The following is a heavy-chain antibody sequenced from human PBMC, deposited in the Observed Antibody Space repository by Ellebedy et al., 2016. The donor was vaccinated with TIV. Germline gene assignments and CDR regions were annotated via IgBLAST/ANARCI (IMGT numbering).Heavy chain of an antibody. D-gene: IGHD3-10*01. CDR3: ARDQGWAYPGSTRFDY. J-gene: IGHJ4*03. V-gene: IGHV3-7*01. Sequence: PGGSLRLSCAASGFTFSDYWMSWVRQAPGKGLEWVANIKQDGSEKWCVDSVKGRFTISRDNAKKSLYLQMSSLRAEDTAVYYCARDQGWAYPGSTRFDYWGQGTLVTVSS. CDR2: IKQDGSEK. CDR1: GFTFSDYW.